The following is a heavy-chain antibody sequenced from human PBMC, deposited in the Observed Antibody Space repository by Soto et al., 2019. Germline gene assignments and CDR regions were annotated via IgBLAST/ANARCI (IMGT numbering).Heavy chain of an antibody. J-gene: IGHJ3*02. V-gene: IGHV1-18*01. CDR1: GYTFTSYG. Sequence: ASVKVSCKASGYTFTSYGISWVRQAPGQGLEWMGWISAYNGNTNFAQKHQGRVTMTTDTSTSTAYMKQRSLRTDDTAVYYCARDRSGYSGYDAFDIWGQGTMVTVSS. CDR3: ARDRSGYSGYDAFDI. CDR2: ISAYNGNT. D-gene: IGHD5-12*01.